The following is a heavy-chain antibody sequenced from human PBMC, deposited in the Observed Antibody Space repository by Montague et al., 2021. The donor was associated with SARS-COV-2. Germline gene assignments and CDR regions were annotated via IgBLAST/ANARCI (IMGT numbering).Heavy chain of an antibody. Sequence: ETLSLTCAVHGTSFSGYYWDWIRQPPGKGLEWIGEINHGGSTKYSPSLKSRLTISADTSKNQFSLKLTSVAAADTAVYYCARLRDGVVPSPILGVGPYYSYYYMDVWGRGTTVTVSS. CDR3: ARLRDGVVPSPILGVGPYYSYYYMDV. CDR1: GTSFSGYY. J-gene: IGHJ6*03. D-gene: IGHD3-10*01. V-gene: IGHV4-34*01. CDR2: INHGGST.